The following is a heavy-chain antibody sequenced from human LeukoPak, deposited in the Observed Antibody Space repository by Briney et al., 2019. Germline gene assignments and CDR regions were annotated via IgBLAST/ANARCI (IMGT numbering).Heavy chain of an antibody. CDR1: GFTSSSYE. D-gene: IGHD3-10*02. Sequence: GGSLRLSCAASGFTSSSYEMNWVRQAPGKGLEWVSYISSSGSTIYYADSVKGRFTISRDNAKNSLYLQMNSLRAEDTAVYYCAKLGITMIGGVWGKGTTVTISS. CDR2: ISSSGSTI. CDR3: AKLGITMIGGV. J-gene: IGHJ6*04. V-gene: IGHV3-48*03.